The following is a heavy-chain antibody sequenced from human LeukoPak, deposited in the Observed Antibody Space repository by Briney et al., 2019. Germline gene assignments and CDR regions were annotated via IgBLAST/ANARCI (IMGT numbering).Heavy chain of an antibody. CDR3: ARSTIPYYYYGMDV. Sequence: PGGSLRLSCAASGFTFSSYGMHWVRQAPGKGLEWVAVIWYDGSNKYYADSVKGRFTISRDNSKNTLYLQMNSLRAEDTAVYYCARSTIPYYYYGMDVWGQGTTVTVSS. J-gene: IGHJ6*02. D-gene: IGHD4/OR15-4a*01. V-gene: IGHV3-33*01. CDR2: IWYDGSNK. CDR1: GFTFSSYG.